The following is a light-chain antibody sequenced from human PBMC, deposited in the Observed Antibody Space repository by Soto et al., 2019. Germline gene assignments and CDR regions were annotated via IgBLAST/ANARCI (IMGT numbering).Light chain of an antibody. CDR2: GAS. Sequence: EIVMTQSPAPLSVSPGERATLSCRASQSVSSNLACYQQKPGQAPRLLIYGASTRATAIPARFSGSGSGTEFTLTISSLQSEDFAVYYCQQYNNWPPKHTVGQGTKLEIK. V-gene: IGKV3-15*01. CDR1: QSVSSN. CDR3: QQYNNWPPKHT. J-gene: IGKJ2*01.